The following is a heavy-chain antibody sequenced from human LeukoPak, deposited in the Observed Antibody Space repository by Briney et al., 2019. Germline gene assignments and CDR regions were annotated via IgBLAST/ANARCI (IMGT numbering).Heavy chain of an antibody. CDR1: GGSISSYY. CDR3: ARDHYYYGSGSYLN. D-gene: IGHD3-10*01. CDR2: IYYSGST. J-gene: IGHJ4*02. Sequence: SETLSLTCTVSGGSISSYYWSWIRQPPGKGLEWIGYIYYSGSTNYNPSLKSRVTISVDTSKNQFSLKLSSVTAADTAVYYCARDHYYYGSGSYLNWGQGTLVTVSS. V-gene: IGHV4-59*01.